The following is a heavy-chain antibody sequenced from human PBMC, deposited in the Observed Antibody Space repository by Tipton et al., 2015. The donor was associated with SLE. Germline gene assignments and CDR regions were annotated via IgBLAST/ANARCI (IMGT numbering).Heavy chain of an antibody. J-gene: IGHJ4*02. Sequence: GSLRLSCAASGFSFSSHAMSWVRQAPGKGLEWVSVTYRGGTSYYVDSVRGRFTSSRDDSKNTLLLQMDSLTAEDTAVYYCAREALWYSSGWADYWGQGTLVTVSS. D-gene: IGHD6-19*01. CDR2: TYRGGTS. CDR3: AREALWYSSGWADY. CDR1: GFSFSSHA. V-gene: IGHV3-23*03.